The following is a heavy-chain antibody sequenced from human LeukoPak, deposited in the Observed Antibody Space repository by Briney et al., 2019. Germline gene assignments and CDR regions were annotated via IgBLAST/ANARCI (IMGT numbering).Heavy chain of an antibody. V-gene: IGHV4-34*01. Sequence: SETLSLTCAFYGGSFSGYSLTWIRQPPGKGLEWIGEINHSGINHFNPSLKSRVTISADTSKKQVFLNLSAVTAADTAVYYCAKKKVDVVGNQYYYYYGLDVWGQGTTVTVSS. CDR3: AKKKVDVVGNQYYYYYGLDV. D-gene: IGHD2-21*01. CDR1: GGSFSGYS. CDR2: INHSGIN. J-gene: IGHJ6*02.